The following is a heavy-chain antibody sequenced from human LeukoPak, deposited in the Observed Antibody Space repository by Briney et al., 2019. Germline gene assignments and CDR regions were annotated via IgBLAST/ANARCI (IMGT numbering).Heavy chain of an antibody. CDR2: ISAYNGNT. CDR1: GYTFTSYG. D-gene: IGHD5-18*01. CDR3: ARVSGTAMVKTFDY. J-gene: IGHJ4*02. V-gene: IGHV1-18*01. Sequence: ASVKVPCKASGYTFTSYGISWVRQAPGQGLEWMGWISAYNGNTNYAQKLQGRVTMTTDTSTSTAYMELRSLRSDDTAVYYCARVSGTAMVKTFDYWGQGTLVTVSS.